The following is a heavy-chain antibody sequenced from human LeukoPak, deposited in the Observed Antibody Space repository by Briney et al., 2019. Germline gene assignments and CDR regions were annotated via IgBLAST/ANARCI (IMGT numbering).Heavy chain of an antibody. Sequence: GGPLRLSCAASGFTFDDYAMHWVRQAPGKGLEWVSGISWNSGSIGYADSVKGRFTISRDNAKNSLYLQMNSLRAEDTALYYCAKDLYGSGSYYKLGFDYWGQGTLVTVSS. J-gene: IGHJ4*02. CDR2: ISWNSGSI. CDR3: AKDLYGSGSYYKLGFDY. D-gene: IGHD3-10*01. CDR1: GFTFDDYA. V-gene: IGHV3-9*01.